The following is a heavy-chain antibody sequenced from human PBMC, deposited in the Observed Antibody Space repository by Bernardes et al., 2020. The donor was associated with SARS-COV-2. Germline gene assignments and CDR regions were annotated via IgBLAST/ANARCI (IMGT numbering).Heavy chain of an antibody. Sequence: GGPLRLSCSASGFTFSSYAMTLVRHVPGKGLEWVSTISGSGGSTYYTDSMKGRFTISRDNSKNTLFLQLNSLRADDTAVYYCARDRVAQQLTSRWFDPWGQGTLVTVSS. D-gene: IGHD2-2*01. CDR3: ARDRVAQQLTSRWFDP. V-gene: IGHV3-23*01. CDR2: ISGSGGST. CDR1: GFTFSSYA. J-gene: IGHJ5*02.